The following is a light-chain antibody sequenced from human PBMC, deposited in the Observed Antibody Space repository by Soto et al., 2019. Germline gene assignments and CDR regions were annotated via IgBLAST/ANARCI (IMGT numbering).Light chain of an antibody. Sequence: QSALTQPASVSGSAGQSITISCSGTMRDVGAYNLVSWYQQHAGTAPKLIIYEVRNRPSGSSSRFSGSRSGNRASLSISGLQSEDEGDYYCSAYTARSTLVFGGGTKLTVL. CDR2: EVR. CDR3: SAYTARSTLV. V-gene: IGLV2-14*01. J-gene: IGLJ3*02. CDR1: MRDVGAYNL.